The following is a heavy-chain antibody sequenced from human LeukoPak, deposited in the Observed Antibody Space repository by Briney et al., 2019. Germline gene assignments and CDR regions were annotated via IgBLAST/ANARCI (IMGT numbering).Heavy chain of an antibody. CDR1: GGSISSGGYS. CDR3: ARGRDGYNYLDY. D-gene: IGHD5-12*01. Sequence: SETLSLTCAVSGGSISSGGYSWSWIRQPPGKGLEWIGYIYHSGSTYYNPSLKGRVTISVDRSKNQFSLKLSSVTAADTAVYYCARGRDGYNYLDYWGQGTLVTVSS. CDR2: IYHSGST. J-gene: IGHJ4*02. V-gene: IGHV4-30-2*01.